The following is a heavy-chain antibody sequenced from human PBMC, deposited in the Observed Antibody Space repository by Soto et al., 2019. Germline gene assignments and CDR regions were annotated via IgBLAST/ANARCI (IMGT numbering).Heavy chain of an antibody. D-gene: IGHD5-12*01. CDR1: GYTFTTYS. CDR3: ARAADIVLINAFDI. J-gene: IGHJ3*02. CDR2: ISPYNGNT. V-gene: IGHV1-18*04. Sequence: QVHLVQSGAEVAKPGASVKVSCKTSGYTFTTYSISWLRQAPGQGLEWMGWISPYNGNTDYAQNFQGRVMMTTDTSTTTAYMELRRLRSDDTAAYYCARAADIVLINAFDIWGQGTMVTVTS.